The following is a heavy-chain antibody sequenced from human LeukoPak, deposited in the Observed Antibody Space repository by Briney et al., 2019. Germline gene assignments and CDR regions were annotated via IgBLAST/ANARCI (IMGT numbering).Heavy chain of an antibody. D-gene: IGHD5-24*01. Sequence: ASVKVSFKASGYTFTGYYMHWVRRAPGQGLEWMGRINPNSGDTNYAQKFQGRVTMTRDTSISTAYMELSRLRSDDTDVYYCARGAGDGYKPDFDYWGQGTLVTVSS. J-gene: IGHJ4*02. CDR3: ARGAGDGYKPDFDY. V-gene: IGHV1-2*05. CDR1: GYTFTGYY. CDR2: INPNSGDT.